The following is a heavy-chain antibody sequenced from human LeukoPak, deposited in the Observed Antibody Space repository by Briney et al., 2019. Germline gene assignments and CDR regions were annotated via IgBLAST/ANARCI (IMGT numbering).Heavy chain of an antibody. V-gene: IGHV3-33*01. Sequence: GGSLRLSCAASGFTFSSYGMHWVRQAPGKGLEWVAVIWYDGSNKYYADSVKGRFTISRDNSKNTQYLQMNSLRAEDTAVYYCARMKYQLPPKGAFDIWGQGTMVTVSS. CDR3: ARMKYQLPPKGAFDI. CDR1: GFTFSSYG. CDR2: IWYDGSNK. D-gene: IGHD2-2*01. J-gene: IGHJ3*02.